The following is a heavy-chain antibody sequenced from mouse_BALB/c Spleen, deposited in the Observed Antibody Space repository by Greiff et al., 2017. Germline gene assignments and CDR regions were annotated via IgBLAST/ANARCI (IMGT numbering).Heavy chain of an antibody. D-gene: IGHD2-1*01. CDR1: GFTFSDYY. CDR2: INSNGGST. CDR3: ARHEGNYFFDY. V-gene: IGHV5-6-2*01. J-gene: IGHJ2*01. Sequence: EVQLVESGGGLVKPGGSLKLSCAASGFTFSDYYMYWVRQTPEKRLELVAAINSNGGSTYYPDTVKGRFTISRDNAKNTLYLQMSSLKSEDTALYYCARHEGNYFFDYWGQGTTLTVSS.